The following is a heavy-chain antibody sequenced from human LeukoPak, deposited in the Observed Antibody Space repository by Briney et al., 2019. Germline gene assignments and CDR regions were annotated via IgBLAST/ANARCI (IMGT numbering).Heavy chain of an antibody. CDR3: AKTKGDYDFWSGYTPYFFDY. D-gene: IGHD3-3*01. CDR2: IKQDGSEK. V-gene: IGHV3-7*01. J-gene: IGHJ4*02. CDR1: GFTFSSYW. Sequence: GGSLRLSCAASGFTFSSYWMSWVCQAPGKGLEWVANIKQDGSEKYYVDSVKGRFTISRDSARNSLYLQMNSLRAEDTAVYYCAKTKGDYDFWSGYTPYFFDYWGQGTLVTVSS.